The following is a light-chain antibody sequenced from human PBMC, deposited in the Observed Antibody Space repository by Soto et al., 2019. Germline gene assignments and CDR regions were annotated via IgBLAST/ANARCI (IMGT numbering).Light chain of an antibody. CDR1: QTIGNY. J-gene: IGKJ1*01. V-gene: IGKV1-39*01. Sequence: DIQMTQSPSSLSATVGDRVTITCRASQTIGNYLNWYQQKPGKAPKLLIYGTSTLQSGVPSGVSGSGSGTDVTLTISSLQPEDFATDYCQQSYRTPWTFGQGTKVDI. CDR3: QQSYRTPWT. CDR2: GTS.